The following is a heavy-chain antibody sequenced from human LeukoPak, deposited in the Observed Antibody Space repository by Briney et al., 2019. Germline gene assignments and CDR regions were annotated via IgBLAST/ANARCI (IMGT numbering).Heavy chain of an antibody. CDR3: ARDLRGYYFDY. CDR2: IKKDGSEK. Sequence: GGSLRLSCAASEFTFSSYWMNWVRQAPGKGLEGVASIKKDGSEKYYVDSVKGRFTISRDNAKNSLFLQMNGLRAEDTAVYYCARDLRGYYFDYWGQGTLVTVSS. D-gene: IGHD3-16*01. V-gene: IGHV3-7*01. J-gene: IGHJ4*02. CDR1: EFTFSSYW.